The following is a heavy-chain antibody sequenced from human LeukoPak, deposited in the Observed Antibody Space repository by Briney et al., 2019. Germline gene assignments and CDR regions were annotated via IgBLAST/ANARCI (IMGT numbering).Heavy chain of an antibody. J-gene: IGHJ4*02. V-gene: IGHV3-21*01. CDR3: AKSPPMSGNLDY. D-gene: IGHD3-3*01. CDR1: GFTFSSYS. CDR2: ISSSSSYI. Sequence: PGGSLRLSCAASGFTFSSYSMNWVRQAPGKGLEWVSSISSSSSYIYYADSVKGRFTISRDNAKNSLYLQMNSLRAEDTAVYYCAKSPPMSGNLDYWGQGTLVTVSS.